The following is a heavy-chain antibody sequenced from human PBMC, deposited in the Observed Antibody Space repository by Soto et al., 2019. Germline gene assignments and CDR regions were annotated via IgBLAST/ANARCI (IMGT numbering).Heavy chain of an antibody. CDR2: ISWNSGSI. CDR3: AKSKYTYGNDAFDI. V-gene: IGHV3-9*01. D-gene: IGHD5-18*01. CDR1: GFTLEDYA. Sequence: SLRLSCAASGFTLEDYAMHWVRQAPGKGLEWVSGISWNSGSIGYADSVKGRFTISRDNAKNSLYLQMYSLRAEDTALYYCAKSKYTYGNDAFDIWGQGTMVTVSS. J-gene: IGHJ3*02.